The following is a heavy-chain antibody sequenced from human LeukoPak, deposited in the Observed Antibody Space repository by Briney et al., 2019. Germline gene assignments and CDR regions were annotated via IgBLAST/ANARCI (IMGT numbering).Heavy chain of an antibody. D-gene: IGHD4-17*01. CDR1: GYSISSGYY. Sequence: PSETLTLTCAGSGYSISSGYYWGWIRQPPGKGLEWNGSIYHSGSTYYNPSLKSRVTISVDTSKNQFSLKLSSVTAADTAVYYCARGGYGEIDYWGQGTLVTVSS. CDR2: IYHSGST. V-gene: IGHV4-38-2*01. J-gene: IGHJ4*02. CDR3: ARGGYGEIDY.